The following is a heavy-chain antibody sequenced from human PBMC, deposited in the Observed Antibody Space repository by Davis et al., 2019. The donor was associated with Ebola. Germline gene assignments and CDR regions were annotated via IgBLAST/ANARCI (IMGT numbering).Heavy chain of an antibody. D-gene: IGHD3-3*01. V-gene: IGHV3-30*18. J-gene: IGHJ6*02. CDR1: GFTFSSYG. Sequence: GGSLRLSCAASGFTFSSYGMHWVRQAPGKGLEWVAVISYDGSNKYYADSVKGRFTISRDNSKNTLYLQMNSLRAEDTAVYYCAKEFRSLEWSTVLYYYYGMDVWGQGTTVTVSS. CDR3: AKEFRSLEWSTVLYYYYGMDV. CDR2: ISYDGSNK.